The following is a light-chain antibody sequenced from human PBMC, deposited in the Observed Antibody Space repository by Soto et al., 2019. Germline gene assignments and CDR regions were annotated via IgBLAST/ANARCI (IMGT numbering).Light chain of an antibody. CDR3: QQRSNWPPQYT. Sequence: EIVLTQSPATLSLSPGERATLSCRASQSVSSSFAWYQQKPGQAPRLLIYDASNRATGIPARFSGSGSGTDFTLTISSLEPEDFAVYYCQQRSNWPPQYTFGQGTKLEIK. CDR1: QSVSSS. J-gene: IGKJ2*01. V-gene: IGKV3-11*01. CDR2: DAS.